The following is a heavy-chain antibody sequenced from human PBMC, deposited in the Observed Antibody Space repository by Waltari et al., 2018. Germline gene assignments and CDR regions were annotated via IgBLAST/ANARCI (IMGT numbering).Heavy chain of an antibody. D-gene: IGHD3-3*01. V-gene: IGHV1-3*03. J-gene: IGHJ3*02. Sequence: QVQLVQSGAEVKKPGASVKVSCKDSGYTFTSYAMHWVRQAPGQRLEWMGWINAGNGNTKYSQEFQGRVTITRDTSASTAYMELSSLRSEDMAVYYCARTDYDFWSGYPDHAFDIWGQGTMVTVSS. CDR3: ARTDYDFWSGYPDHAFDI. CDR1: GYTFTSYA. CDR2: INAGNGNT.